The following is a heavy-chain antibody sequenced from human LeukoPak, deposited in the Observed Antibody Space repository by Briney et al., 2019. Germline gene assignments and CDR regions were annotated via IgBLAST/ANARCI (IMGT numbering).Heavy chain of an antibody. CDR1: GGSFSSGDYY. J-gene: IGHJ6*03. V-gene: IGHV4-30-4*08. Sequence: PSQTLSLTCTVSGGSFSSGDYYWRWIRQPPGKGLEWIGYIYYSGSTYQNPSLKSRITISVDTSKNQFSLKLSSVTAAETAVYYCARMYYYDSSGPHYYMDLWGKGITVTVSS. D-gene: IGHD3-22*01. CDR2: IYYSGST. CDR3: ARMYYYDSSGPHYYMDL.